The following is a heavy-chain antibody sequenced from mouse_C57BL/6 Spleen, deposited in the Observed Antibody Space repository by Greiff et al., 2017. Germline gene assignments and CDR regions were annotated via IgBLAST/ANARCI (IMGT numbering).Heavy chain of an antibody. V-gene: IGHV3-6*01. D-gene: IGHD2-4*01. Sequence: VQLQQSGPGLVKPSQSLSLTCSVTGYSITSGYYWNWIRQFPGNKLEWMGYISYDGSNNYNPSLKNRISITRDTAKNQFFLKLNSVTTEDTATDYCAREDDYPYYFDYWGQGTTLTVSS. J-gene: IGHJ2*01. CDR1: GYSITSGYY. CDR2: ISYDGSN. CDR3: AREDDYPYYFDY.